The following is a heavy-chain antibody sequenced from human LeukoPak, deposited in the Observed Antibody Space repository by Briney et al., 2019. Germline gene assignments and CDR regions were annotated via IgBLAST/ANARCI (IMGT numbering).Heavy chain of an antibody. V-gene: IGHV3-23*01. D-gene: IGHD2-21*01. CDR3: ARGVPVGGGPPEYFDY. CDR1: GFSFSSYT. J-gene: IGHJ4*03. CDR2: FSGSDGST. Sequence: PGGSLRLSCAASGFSFSSYTINWVRQAPGEGLLEWVSGFSGSDGSTYYADSVRGRFTISRDNTKNTLYLQMTSLRAEDTAVYYCARGVPVGGGPPEYFDYWGQGTTVTVSS.